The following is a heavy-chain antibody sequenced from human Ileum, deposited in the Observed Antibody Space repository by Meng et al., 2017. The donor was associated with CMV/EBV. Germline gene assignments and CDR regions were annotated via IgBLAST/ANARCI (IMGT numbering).Heavy chain of an antibody. CDR3: ARSTSYSSSGDY. CDR2: IIPIFGTA. CDR1: GGTFSSYA. V-gene: IGHV1-69*05. J-gene: IGHJ4*02. Sequence: CKASGGTFSSYAISWVRQAPGQGLEWMGGIIPIFGTANYAQKFQGRVTITTDESTSTAYMELSSLRSEDTAVYYCARSTSYSSSGDYWGQGTLVTVSS. D-gene: IGHD6-6*01.